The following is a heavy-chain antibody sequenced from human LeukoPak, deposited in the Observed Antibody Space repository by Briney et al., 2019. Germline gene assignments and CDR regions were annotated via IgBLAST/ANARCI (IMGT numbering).Heavy chain of an antibody. D-gene: IGHD3-10*01. Sequence: KSSETLSLTCTVSDGSISIYYWSWIRQPPGKGLEWIGYVYSSGNTNCSPSLKGRAIISADTSKNQFSLKLTSVTAADTAVYYCVRDRELTYWGQGILVTVSS. V-gene: IGHV4-4*08. J-gene: IGHJ4*02. CDR1: DGSISIYY. CDR2: VYSSGNT. CDR3: VRDRELTY.